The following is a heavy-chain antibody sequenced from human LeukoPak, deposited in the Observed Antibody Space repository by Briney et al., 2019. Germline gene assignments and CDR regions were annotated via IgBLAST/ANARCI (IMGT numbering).Heavy chain of an antibody. CDR1: GGSISSGSYY. J-gene: IGHJ4*02. CDR2: IYTSGST. Sequence: SETLSLTCTVSGGSISSGSYYWSWIRQPAGKGLEWIGRIYTSGSTNYNPSLKSRVTISVDTSKNQFSLKLSSVTAADTAVYYCARAKFRGVIRSYYFDYWGQGTLVTVSS. D-gene: IGHD3-10*01. V-gene: IGHV4-61*02. CDR3: ARAKFRGVIRSYYFDY.